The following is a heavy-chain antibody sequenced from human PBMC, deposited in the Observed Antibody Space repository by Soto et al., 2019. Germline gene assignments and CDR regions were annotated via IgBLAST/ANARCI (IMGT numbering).Heavy chain of an antibody. CDR3: ARDNNWSYDS. J-gene: IGHJ4*02. V-gene: IGHV3-74*03. CDR2: IKPDGSRT. CDR1: GFTFSSYL. D-gene: IGHD1-1*01. Sequence: PGGSLRLSCAASGFTFSSYLMHWVGQSPGEGLVWVSYIKPDGSRTKDADSVKGRFTISRDNARNTLYLRMNSLRAEDTAVYYCARDNNWSYDSWGRGTLVTVSS.